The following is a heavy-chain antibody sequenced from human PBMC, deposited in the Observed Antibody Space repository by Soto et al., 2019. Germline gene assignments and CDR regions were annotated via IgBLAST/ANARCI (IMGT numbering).Heavy chain of an antibody. CDR1: GGSISSSSYY. D-gene: IGHD3-3*01. J-gene: IGHJ4*02. CDR2: IYYSGST. CDR3: AGLITIFGVVIDY. Sequence: PSETLSLTCTVSGGSISSSSYYWGWIRQPPGKGLEWIGSIYYSGSTYYNPSLKSRVTISVDTSKNQFSLKLSSVTAADTAVYYCAGLITIFGVVIDYWGQGTLVTVSS. V-gene: IGHV4-39*01.